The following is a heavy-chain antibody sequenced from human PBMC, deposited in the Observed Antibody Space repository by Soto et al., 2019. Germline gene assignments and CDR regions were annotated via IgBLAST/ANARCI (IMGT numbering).Heavy chain of an antibody. CDR1: GGSISSSSYY. V-gene: IGHV4-39*01. CDR3: ARQFGGLPPRYYYYYYMDV. J-gene: IGHJ6*03. CDR2: IYYSGST. Sequence: PSETLSLTCTVSGGSISSSSYYWGWIRQPPGKGLEWIGSIYYSGSTYYNPSLKSRVTISVDTSKNQFSLKLSSVTAADTAVYYCARQFGGLPPRYYYYYYMDVWGKGTTVTVS. D-gene: IGHD3-10*01.